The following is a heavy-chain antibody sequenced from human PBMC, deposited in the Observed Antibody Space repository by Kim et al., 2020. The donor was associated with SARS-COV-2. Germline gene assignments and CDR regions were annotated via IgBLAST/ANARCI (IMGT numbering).Heavy chain of an antibody. CDR3: ARAYYYDSSGYYSYFDY. Sequence: LKSRGTISVDTSKNQFSLKLSSVTAADTAVYYCARAYYYDSSGYYSYFDYWGQGTLVTVSS. D-gene: IGHD3-22*01. V-gene: IGHV4-59*01. J-gene: IGHJ4*02.